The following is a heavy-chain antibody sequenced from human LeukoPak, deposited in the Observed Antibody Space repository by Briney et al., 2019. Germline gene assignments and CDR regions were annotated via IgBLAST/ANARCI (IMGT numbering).Heavy chain of an antibody. CDR2: TSYDGSNK. CDR3: AADTSIAARRYMDV. V-gene: IGHV3-30-3*01. CDR1: GFTFSSYP. D-gene: IGHD6-6*01. J-gene: IGHJ6*03. Sequence: GGSLRLSCAASGFTFSSYPMHWVRQAPGKGLEWVAVTSYDGSNKYYADSVKGRFSISRDNSKNTLYLQMNSLRAEDTALYYCAADTSIAARRYMDVWGKGTTVTVSS.